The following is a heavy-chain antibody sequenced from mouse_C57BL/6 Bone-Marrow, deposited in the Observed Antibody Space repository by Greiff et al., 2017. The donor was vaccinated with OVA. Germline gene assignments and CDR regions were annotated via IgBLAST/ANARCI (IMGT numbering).Heavy chain of an antibody. J-gene: IGHJ3*01. D-gene: IGHD2-3*01. CDR3: VYDGYHWFAY. Sequence: QVQLHQPGAELVKPGASVTLSCKASGYTFTSYWMHWVKQRPGQGLEWIGMIHPNSGSTNYNEKFKSKATLTVDKSSSTAYMQLSSLTSEDSAVYYCVYDGYHWFAYWGQGTLVTVSA. V-gene: IGHV1-64*01. CDR1: GYTFTSYW. CDR2: IHPNSGST.